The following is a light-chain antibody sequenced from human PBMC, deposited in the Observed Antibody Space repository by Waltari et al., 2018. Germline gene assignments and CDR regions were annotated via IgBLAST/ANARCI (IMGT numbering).Light chain of an antibody. Sequence: QSALTQPASVSGSPGQSITISCTGTSSDVGGYNYVSWYQQHPGKAPKLMMYDVSNPPAGVSNRFSGSKSGNTASLTISGLQAEDEADYYCSSYTSSRTLIFGGGTKLTVL. CDR1: SSDVGGYNY. J-gene: IGLJ2*01. CDR3: SSYTSSRTLI. CDR2: DVS. V-gene: IGLV2-14*01.